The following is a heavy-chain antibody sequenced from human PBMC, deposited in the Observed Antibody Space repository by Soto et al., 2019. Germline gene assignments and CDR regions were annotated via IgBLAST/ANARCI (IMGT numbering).Heavy chain of an antibody. CDR1: GFTFSTSS. V-gene: IGHV3-48*02. J-gene: IGHJ4*02. CDR3: ERDLAWAFDS. D-gene: IGHD1-26*01. CDR2: IGGSGGSI. Sequence: GGSLRLSCAASGFTFSTSSMNWVRQAPGKGLEWLSYIGGSGGSISYADSVKGRFTISRDNGKNTLYLQMSSLRDEDTAVYYCERDLAWAFDSWGQGALVTVSS.